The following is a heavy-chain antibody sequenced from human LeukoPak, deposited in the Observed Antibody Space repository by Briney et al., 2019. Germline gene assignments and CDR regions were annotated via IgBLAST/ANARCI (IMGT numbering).Heavy chain of an antibody. D-gene: IGHD5-18*01. J-gene: IGHJ4*02. CDR3: ARLRQLWTLDY. CDR2: IYPGDSGT. V-gene: IGHV5-51*01. CDR1: GYSFTSYW. Sequence: GESLKISCQASGYSFTSYWIGWVRQMPGKDLEWVGIIYPGDSGTRYSPSFQGPVTITADNSTRIAYLQWSSLKSSDTAMYYCARLRQLWTLDYWGQGTLVTVSS.